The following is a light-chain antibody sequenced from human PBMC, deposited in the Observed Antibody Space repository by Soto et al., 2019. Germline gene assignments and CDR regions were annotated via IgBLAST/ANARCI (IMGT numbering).Light chain of an antibody. CDR1: SSNLGAGYD. CDR3: QAYDYSLTASV. CDR2: GNR. J-gene: IGLJ3*02. V-gene: IGLV1-40*01. Sequence: QSVLTQPPSVSGAPGQRGTISCTGISSNLGAGYDVHWYQQLPGAAPKLVIFGNRNRPSGIPERFSGSKSGTSASLAITGLQAEDEADYYCQAYDYSLTASVFGGGTKVTVL.